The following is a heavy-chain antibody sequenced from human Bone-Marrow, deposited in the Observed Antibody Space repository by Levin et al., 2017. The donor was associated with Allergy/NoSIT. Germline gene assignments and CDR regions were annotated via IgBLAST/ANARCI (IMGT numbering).Heavy chain of an antibody. D-gene: IGHD3-16*02. CDR3: ARDVRLGELSLYRIWYFDL. CDR1: GGSFSGYY. V-gene: IGHV4-34*01. Sequence: SETLSLTCAVYGGSFSGYYWSWIRQPPGKGLEWIGEINHSGSTNYNPSLKSRVTISVDTSKNQFSLKLSSVTAADTAVYYCARDVRLGELSLYRIWYFDLWGRGTLVTVSS. J-gene: IGHJ2*01. CDR2: INHSGST.